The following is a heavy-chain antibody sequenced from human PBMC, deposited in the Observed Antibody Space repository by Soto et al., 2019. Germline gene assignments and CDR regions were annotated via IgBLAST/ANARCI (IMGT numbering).Heavy chain of an antibody. D-gene: IGHD2-8*01. CDR2: INPKSGGT. CDR1: GYSFTDYH. J-gene: IGHJ6*02. CDR3: ARGHSTDCSNGVCSFFYNHEMDV. V-gene: IGHV1-2*04. Sequence: ASVKVSCKASGYSFTDYHIHWVRQAPGQGLEWLGRINPKSGGTSTAQRFQGWVTMTRDRSISTVYMELTRLRSDDTAVYFCARGHSTDCSNGVCSFFYNHEMDVWGQGTTVTVSS.